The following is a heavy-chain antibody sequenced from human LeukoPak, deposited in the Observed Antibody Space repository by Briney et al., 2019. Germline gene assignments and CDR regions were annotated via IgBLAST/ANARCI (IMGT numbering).Heavy chain of an antibody. J-gene: IGHJ5*02. V-gene: IGHV4-59*01. CDR1: GGSISSYY. CDR2: IYYSGST. Sequence: SETLSLTCTVSGGSISSYYWSWIRQPPGKGLEWIGYIYYSGSTNYNPSLKSRVTISVDTSKNQFSLKLSSVTAADTAVYYCARTPREVWFDPWGQGTLVTASS. D-gene: IGHD1-26*01. CDR3: ARTPREVWFDP.